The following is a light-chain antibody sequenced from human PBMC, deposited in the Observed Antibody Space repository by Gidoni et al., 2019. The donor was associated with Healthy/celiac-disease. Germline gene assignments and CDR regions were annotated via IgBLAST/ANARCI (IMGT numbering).Light chain of an antibody. CDR2: EDS. V-gene: IGLV3-10*01. J-gene: IGLJ3*02. Sequence: SYELTQPHSVSVSPGQTARITCSGDALTKKYAYWYQQKSGQAPVLVIYEDSKRPSGIPERFSGSSSGTMATLTISGAQVEDEADYYCYSTDSSGNSGVFGGGTKLTVL. CDR3: YSTDSSGNSGV. CDR1: ALTKKY.